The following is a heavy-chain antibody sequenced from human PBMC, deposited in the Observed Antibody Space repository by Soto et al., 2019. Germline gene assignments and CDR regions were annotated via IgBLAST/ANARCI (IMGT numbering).Heavy chain of an antibody. Sequence: QVQLVESGGGLVRPGGSLRLSCAASGFTFTDYYMTWIRQAPGKGLEWVSYISDSSRYSRYADSVKGRFTISRDNAKNSLYLQMSSRRAEDTAVYYCARDLSSIRGGYDYWGQGTLVTVSS. D-gene: IGHD5-12*01. J-gene: IGHJ4*02. V-gene: IGHV3-11*05. CDR2: ISDSSRYS. CDR3: ARDLSSIRGGYDY. CDR1: GFTFTDYY.